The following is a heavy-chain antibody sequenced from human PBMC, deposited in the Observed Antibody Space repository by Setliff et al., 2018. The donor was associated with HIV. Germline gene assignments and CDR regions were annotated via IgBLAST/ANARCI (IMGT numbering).Heavy chain of an antibody. D-gene: IGHD3-10*01. Sequence: ASVKVSCKASGYSFRVYYTHWVRQAPGKGLEWLGRVDPAGGETVYADKFQGRVTISADTSIAMAYMEFRSLRSEDTAVYYCARDHYYGSGTYYRGGSGFDPWGQGTLVTVSS. CDR2: VDPAGGET. V-gene: IGHV1-69-2*01. CDR1: GYSFRVYY. CDR3: ARDHYYGSGTYYRGGSGFDP. J-gene: IGHJ5*02.